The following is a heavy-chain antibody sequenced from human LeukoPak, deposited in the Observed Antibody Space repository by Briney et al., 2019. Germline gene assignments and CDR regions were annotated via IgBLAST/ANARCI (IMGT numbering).Heavy chain of an antibody. CDR3: ARDFSAAPPQDYYYYMDV. CDR2: IYYSGST. V-gene: IGHV4-59*12. Sequence: SETLSLTCTVSGGSISSYYWSWIRQPPGKGLEWIGSIYYSGSTYYNPSLKSRVTISVDTSKNQFSLKLSSVTAADTAVYYCARDFSAAPPQDYYYYMDVWGKGTTVTVSS. D-gene: IGHD6-6*01. J-gene: IGHJ6*03. CDR1: GGSISSYY.